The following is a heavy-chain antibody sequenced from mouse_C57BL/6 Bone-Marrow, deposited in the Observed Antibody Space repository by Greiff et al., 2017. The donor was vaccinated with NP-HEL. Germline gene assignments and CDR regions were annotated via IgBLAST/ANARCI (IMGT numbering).Heavy chain of an antibody. Sequence: VHLVESGPGLVAPSQSLSITCTVSGFSLTSYGVHWVRQPPGKGLEWLVVIWSDGSTTYNSALKSRLSISKDNSKSQVFLKMNSLQTDDTAMYYCARHAYYSNYDWYFDVWGTGTTVTVSS. CDR2: IWSDGST. D-gene: IGHD2-5*01. CDR1: GFSLTSYG. CDR3: ARHAYYSNYDWYFDV. V-gene: IGHV2-6-1*01. J-gene: IGHJ1*03.